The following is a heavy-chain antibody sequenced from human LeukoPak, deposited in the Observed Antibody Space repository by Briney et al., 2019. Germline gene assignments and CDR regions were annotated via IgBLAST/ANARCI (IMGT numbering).Heavy chain of an antibody. D-gene: IGHD4-11*01. CDR3: AKDRGDYSNYRPYYFDY. V-gene: IGHV3-23*01. Sequence: GGSLRLSCAASGFTFSSYAMSWVRQAPGKGLEWVSAISGSGGSTYYADSVKGRFTISRDNSKNTLYLQMNSPRAEDTAVYYCAKDRGDYSNYRPYYFDYWGQGTLVTVSS. CDR2: ISGSGGST. CDR1: GFTFSSYA. J-gene: IGHJ4*02.